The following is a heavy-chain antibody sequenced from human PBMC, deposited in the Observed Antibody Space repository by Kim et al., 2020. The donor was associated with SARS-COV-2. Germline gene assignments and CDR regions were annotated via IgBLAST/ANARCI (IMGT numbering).Heavy chain of an antibody. CDR2: IISNIAGGTT. V-gene: IGHV3-15*01. Sequence: GGSLRLSCTVSGFTFSSAWMSWVRQAPGKGLEWVGRIISNIAGGTTDYAAPVKGRFTISRDDSINTVYLQMNSLKIEDTAVYYCTTGSQPRWGQEPWSPSPQ. CDR3: TTGSQPR. J-gene: IGHJ4*02. CDR1: GFTFSSAW.